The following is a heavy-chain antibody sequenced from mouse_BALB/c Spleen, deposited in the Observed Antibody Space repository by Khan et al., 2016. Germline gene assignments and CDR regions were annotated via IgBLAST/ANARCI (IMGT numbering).Heavy chain of an antibody. V-gene: IGHV1-85*01. CDR3: ARSVPYYVGLDY. CDR1: GYTFTSYD. J-gene: IGHJ2*01. CDR2: IFPGDGST. D-gene: IGHD1-1*01. Sequence: QIQLQQSGAELVKPGASVKLSCKASGYTFTSYDINWVRQRPEQGLEWIGWIFPGDGSTKYNEKFKGKATLTIDKSSSTAYMQLSSLTSEDSAVYFWARSVPYYVGLDYWGQGTTVTVSS.